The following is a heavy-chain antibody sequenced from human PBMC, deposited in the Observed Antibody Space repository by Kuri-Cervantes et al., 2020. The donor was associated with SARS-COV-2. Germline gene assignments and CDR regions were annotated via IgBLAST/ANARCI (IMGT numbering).Heavy chain of an antibody. CDR3: AREGEEYFDL. V-gene: IGHV3-7*01. D-gene: IGHD3-10*01. CDR1: GFTFSSYW. J-gene: IGHJ2*01. Sequence: GESLKISCAASGFTFSSYWMSWVRQAPGKGLEWVANIKQDGSEKYYVDSVKGRFTISRDNAKNSLYLQMNSLRAEDTAVYYCAREGEEYFDLWGRGTLVTVSS. CDR2: IKQDGSEK.